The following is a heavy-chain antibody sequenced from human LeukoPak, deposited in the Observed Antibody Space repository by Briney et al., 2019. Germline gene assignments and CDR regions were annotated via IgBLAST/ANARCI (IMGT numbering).Heavy chain of an antibody. V-gene: IGHV4-59*11. CDR3: ARDTPYNWFDP. CDR2: IYYSGST. CDR1: GGSISSHY. Sequence: PSETLSLTCTVSGGSISSHYWSWIRQPPGKGLEWIGYIYYSGSTNYNPSLKSRVTISVDTSKNQCSLKLSSVTAADTAVYYCARDTPYNWFDPWGQGTLVTVSS. J-gene: IGHJ5*02.